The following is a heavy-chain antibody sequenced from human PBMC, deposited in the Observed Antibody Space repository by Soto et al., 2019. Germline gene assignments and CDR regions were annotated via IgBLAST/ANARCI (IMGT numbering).Heavy chain of an antibody. V-gene: IGHV3-15*07. CDR2: IKSKTDGGTT. CDR1: GFTFSNAW. D-gene: IGHD5-18*01. J-gene: IGHJ3*02. Sequence: GGSLRLSCAASGFTFSNAWMNWVRQAPGKGLEWVGRIKSKTDGGTTDYAAPVKGRFTISRDDSKNTLYLQMNSLKTEDTAVYYCTTEEFRGYSYGLAAFDIWGQGTMVTVSS. CDR3: TTEEFRGYSYGLAAFDI.